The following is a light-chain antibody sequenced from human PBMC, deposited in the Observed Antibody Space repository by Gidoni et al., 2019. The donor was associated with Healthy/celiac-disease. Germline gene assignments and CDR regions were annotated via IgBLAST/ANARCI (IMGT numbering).Light chain of an antibody. Sequence: EIVLTQSPATLSLSPGERATLSCRASQSVSSYLAWYQQKPGQAPRLLIYDASSGATGIPARFSGSGSGTDFTLTISSLEPEDFAVYCCQQRSTFGGGTKVEIK. J-gene: IGKJ4*01. CDR2: DAS. CDR1: QSVSSY. V-gene: IGKV3-11*01. CDR3: QQRST.